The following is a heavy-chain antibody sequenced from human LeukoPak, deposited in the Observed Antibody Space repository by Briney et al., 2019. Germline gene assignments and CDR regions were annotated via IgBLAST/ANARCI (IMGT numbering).Heavy chain of an antibody. Sequence: SETLSLTCTVSGGSINSAYWSWIRQPPGKGLEWIGWLYYTGTANYNPSLKSRVTTSIDTSKSQFSLKLHSVTAADTAVYYCARHEPGDVYFDNWGQGTLVTVSS. CDR1: GGSINSAY. CDR3: ARHEPGDVYFDN. J-gene: IGHJ4*02. D-gene: IGHD3-16*01. CDR2: LYYTGTA. V-gene: IGHV4-59*08.